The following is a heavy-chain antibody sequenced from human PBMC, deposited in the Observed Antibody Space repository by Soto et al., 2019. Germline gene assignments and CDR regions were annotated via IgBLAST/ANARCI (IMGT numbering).Heavy chain of an antibody. CDR1: GFSLSTSGVG. J-gene: IGHJ4*02. CDR2: IYWDDDK. CDR3: AHHPYYGLGTYSFDY. D-gene: IGHD3-10*01. Sequence: QITLKESGPTLVKPTQTLTLTCTFSGFSLSTSGVGVGWIRQPPGKALEWLAVIYWDDDKRSSSSLKSRLTLIKDTSKNQVVLTMTNMDPVDTATYYCAHHPYYGLGTYSFDYWGQGILVTVSS. V-gene: IGHV2-5*02.